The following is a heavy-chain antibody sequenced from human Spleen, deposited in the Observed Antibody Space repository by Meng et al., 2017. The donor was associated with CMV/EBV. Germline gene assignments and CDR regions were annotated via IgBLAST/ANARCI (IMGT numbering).Heavy chain of an antibody. CDR3: ARVSGGYHYGTFDY. Sequence: VSSNIAAWHWIRQSPSRGLEWLGKTYHRSEWYNDYAVSVKSRVTINPDTSKNQISLQLKSVTPEDTAVYYCARVSGGYHYGTFDYWGQGTLVTVSS. D-gene: IGHD5-18*01. V-gene: IGHV6-1*01. CDR1: VSSNIAA. CDR2: TYHRSEWYN. J-gene: IGHJ4*02.